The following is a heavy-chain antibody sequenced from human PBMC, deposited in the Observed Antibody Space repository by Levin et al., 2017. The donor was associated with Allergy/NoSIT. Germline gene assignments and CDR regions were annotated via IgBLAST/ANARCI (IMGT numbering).Heavy chain of an antibody. J-gene: IGHJ4*02. CDR1: GFTFSTYA. CDR3: AKDHLGQVFGGNSDGWGC. D-gene: IGHD4-23*01. Sequence: GGSLRLSCVASGFTFSTYAMTWVRQAPGKGLEWLSSISGSGGRTYYADSVKGWLTMSRDNSKNTLYLQVNSLRVDDTAIYYCAKDHLGQVFGGNSDGWGCWGQGTLVTVSS. CDR2: ISGSGGRT. V-gene: IGHV3-23*01.